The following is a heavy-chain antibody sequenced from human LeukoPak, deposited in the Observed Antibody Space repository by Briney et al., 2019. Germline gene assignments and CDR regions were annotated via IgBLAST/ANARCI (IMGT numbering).Heavy chain of an antibody. CDR2: ISWNSGSI. Sequence: PGGSLRLSCAASGFTFDDYAMHWVRQAPGKGLEWVSGISWNSGSIGYADSVKGRVTISRDNAKNSLYLQMNSLKAEDTALYYCAKEYLQKGFDYWGQGTLVTVSS. CDR1: GFTFDDYA. CDR3: AKEYLQKGFDY. D-gene: IGHD4-11*01. J-gene: IGHJ4*02. V-gene: IGHV3-9*01.